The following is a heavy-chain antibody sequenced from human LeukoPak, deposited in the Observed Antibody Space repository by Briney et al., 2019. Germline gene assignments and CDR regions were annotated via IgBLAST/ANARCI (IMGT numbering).Heavy chain of an antibody. CDR2: IYSSGST. Sequence: SETLSLTCTASGGSISGYYWSWIRQPAGKGLEWMGRIYSSGSTNYNPSLKSRVTMSLDTSNNAFTLKLSSVTAADTAVYYCARKRKGAYDFDHWGQGTLVTVSS. CDR1: GGSISGYY. J-gene: IGHJ4*02. V-gene: IGHV4-4*07. CDR3: ARKRKGAYDFDH. D-gene: IGHD3-16*01.